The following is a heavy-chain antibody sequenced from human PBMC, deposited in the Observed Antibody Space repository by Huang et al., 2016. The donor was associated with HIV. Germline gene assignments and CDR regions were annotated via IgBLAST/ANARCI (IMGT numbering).Heavy chain of an antibody. J-gene: IGHJ3*02. V-gene: IGHV1-24*01. CDR2: CAPEQGET. Sequence: QVQLVQSGAEVKKPGASVKVSCKVSGYTLTELSIHWVRQAPGKGLEWMGGCAPEQGETIYAQNFQGRGTMTEDTSTDTAYMELHSLRPEDTAVYYCAAGYDTYYDIWGQGTMVIASS. CDR1: GYTLTELS. D-gene: IGHD2-21*01. CDR3: AAGYDTYYDI.